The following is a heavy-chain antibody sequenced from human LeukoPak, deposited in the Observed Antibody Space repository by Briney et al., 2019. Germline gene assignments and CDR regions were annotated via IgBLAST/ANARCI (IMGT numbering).Heavy chain of an antibody. Sequence: PSETLSLTCTVSGGSISSSSYYWGWIRQPPGKGLEWIGSIYYSGSTYYNPFLKSRVTISVDTSKNQFSLKLSSVTAADTAVYYCARHSRTVTIRFLEWSHGYWGQGTLVTVSS. D-gene: IGHD3-3*01. CDR2: IYYSGST. J-gene: IGHJ4*02. CDR3: ARHSRTVTIRFLEWSHGY. V-gene: IGHV4-39*01. CDR1: GGSISSSSYY.